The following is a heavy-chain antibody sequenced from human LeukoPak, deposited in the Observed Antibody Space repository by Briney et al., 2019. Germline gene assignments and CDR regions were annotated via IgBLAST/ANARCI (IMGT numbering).Heavy chain of an antibody. V-gene: IGHV4-59*08. D-gene: IGHD1-26*01. Sequence: SETLSLTCSVSGGSIGTSYWSWIRQPPGKGLEWIGYIYYNGATNYNPSLKTRVTISLDTPKNQFSLKLKSVTASDTAVYYCARHYVFVSGGSSFDYWGLGILVTVSS. CDR2: IYYNGAT. CDR1: GGSIGTSY. J-gene: IGHJ4*02. CDR3: ARHYVFVSGGSSFDY.